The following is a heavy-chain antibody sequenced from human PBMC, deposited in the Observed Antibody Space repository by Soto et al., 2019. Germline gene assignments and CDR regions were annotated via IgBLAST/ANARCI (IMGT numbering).Heavy chain of an antibody. CDR3: ARAGADTAMADLDY. CDR1: GFTFRSYA. V-gene: IGHV3-23*01. Sequence: GGSLSLSCAASGFTFRSYAMSWVRQAPGKGLEWVSYISGSGGNTYYANSVKGRFTISRDNSKNTLYLQMGSLRAEDMAVYYCARAGADTAMADLDYWGQGTLVTVSS. D-gene: IGHD5-18*01. J-gene: IGHJ4*02. CDR2: ISGSGGNT.